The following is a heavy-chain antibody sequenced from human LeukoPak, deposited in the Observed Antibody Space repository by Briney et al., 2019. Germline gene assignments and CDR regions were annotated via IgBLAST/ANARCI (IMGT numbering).Heavy chain of an antibody. CDR3: RVVVVAATYDAFDI. CDR1: GFTFSSYG. J-gene: IGHJ3*02. D-gene: IGHD2-15*01. Sequence: PGGSLRLSCAASGFTFSSYGMHWVRQAPGKGLEWVAVISYDGSNKYYADSVKGRFTISRDNSKNTLYLQMNGLRAEDTAVYYCRVVVVAATYDAFDIWGQGTMVTVSS. CDR2: ISYDGSNK. V-gene: IGHV3-30*03.